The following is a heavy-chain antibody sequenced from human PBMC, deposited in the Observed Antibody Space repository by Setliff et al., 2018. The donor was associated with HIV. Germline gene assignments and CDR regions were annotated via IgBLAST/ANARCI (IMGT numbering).Heavy chain of an antibody. CDR1: GGSVIISHYY. CDR3: AICGGDCYSLDY. V-gene: IGHV4-39*01. J-gene: IGHJ4*02. D-gene: IGHD2-21*02. Sequence: SETLSLTCTVSGGSVIISHYYWAWIRQPPGKGLEWIGSISYSGSTYYNPSLKSRITISVDTSKNQFSLKLTSVTAADSAVYYCAICGGDCYSLDYWGQGTLVTVSS. CDR2: ISYSGST.